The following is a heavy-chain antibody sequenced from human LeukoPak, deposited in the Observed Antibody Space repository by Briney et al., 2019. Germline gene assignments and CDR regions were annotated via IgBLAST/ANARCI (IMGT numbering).Heavy chain of an antibody. CDR1: GFTFSSYA. Sequence: PGGSLRLSCAASGFTFSSYALHWVRQAPDKGLEWVAVISYDGSTKYYADSVKGRFTVSRDKSKNTLNLQMNSLRAEDTAIYYCARGRIVVLTATPFDIWGQGTMVTVSS. J-gene: IGHJ3*02. D-gene: IGHD2-21*02. CDR3: ARGRIVVLTATPFDI. V-gene: IGHV3-30*04. CDR2: ISYDGSTK.